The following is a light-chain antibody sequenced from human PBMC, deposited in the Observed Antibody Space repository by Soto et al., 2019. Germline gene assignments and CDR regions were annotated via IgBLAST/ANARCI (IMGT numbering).Light chain of an antibody. CDR1: QSVSSSF. CDR2: GTF. J-gene: IGKJ4*01. V-gene: IGKV3-20*01. CDR3: QQYGSSPFT. Sequence: EIVLTQSPGTLSLSPGERATLSCRASQSVSSSFLAWYQQKPGQAPSLLIYGTFSRATGIPDRFSGSGSGRDFSVTIGRLEPEEFAVYYGQQYGSSPFTFGGGTKVEIK.